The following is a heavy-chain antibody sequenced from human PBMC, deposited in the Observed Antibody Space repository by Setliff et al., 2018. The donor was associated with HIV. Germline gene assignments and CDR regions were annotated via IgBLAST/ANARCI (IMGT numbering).Heavy chain of an antibody. V-gene: IGHV4-38-2*02. J-gene: IGHJ4*02. CDR2: VYHTGST. D-gene: IGHD3-10*01. CDR3: ASTRIRLIRGAVISNLRTPYFDY. Sequence: SETLSLTCTVSGYSISSRYYWGWIRQPPGKGLEWIGSVYHTGSTYYNPSLKSRVTMSADTSKNQFSLKLSSVTAADTAVYYCASTRIRLIRGAVISNLRTPYFDYWGPGSLVTVSS. CDR1: GYSISSRYY.